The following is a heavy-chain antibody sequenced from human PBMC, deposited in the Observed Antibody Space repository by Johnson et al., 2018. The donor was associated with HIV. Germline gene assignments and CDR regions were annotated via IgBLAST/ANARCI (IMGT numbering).Heavy chain of an antibody. D-gene: IGHD1-7*01. CDR2: IRYDGSTK. V-gene: IGHV3-30*02. CDR1: GLTFSNYG. Sequence: QVQLVESGGGVVQPGGSLRLSCAASGLTFSNYGSHWVRQAPCKGLEWVAFIRYDGSTKYYADSVKGRFTISRDNAKNSLYLQMNSLRAEDTALYYCARVEWELELLGAFDIWGQGTMVTVSS. CDR3: ARVEWELELLGAFDI. J-gene: IGHJ3*02.